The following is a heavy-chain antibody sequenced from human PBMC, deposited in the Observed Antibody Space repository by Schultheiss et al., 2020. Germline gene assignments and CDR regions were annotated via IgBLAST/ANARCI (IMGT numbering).Heavy chain of an antibody. CDR3: ARSYSHKGGLDF. D-gene: IGHD1-26*01. V-gene: IGHV1-69*05. CDR1: GYTFTSYG. Sequence: SVKVSCKASGYTFTSYGISWVRQAPGQGLEWMGGIIPIFGTANYAQKFQGRVTMTRDTSTSTVYMELSSLTSEDTAMYYCARSYSHKGGLDFWGQGTLVTVSS. CDR2: IIPIFGTA. J-gene: IGHJ4*02.